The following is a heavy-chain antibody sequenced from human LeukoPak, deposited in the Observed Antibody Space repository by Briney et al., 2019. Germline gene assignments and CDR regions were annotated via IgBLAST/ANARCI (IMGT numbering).Heavy chain of an antibody. J-gene: IGHJ5*02. Sequence: GASVKVSCKASGYTFTSYGISWVRQAPGQGLEWMGWISAYSGNTNYAQKLQGRVTMTTDTSTSTAYMELRSLRSDDTAVYYCARDARGYSYGPFGGAYNWFDPWGQGTLVTVSS. CDR3: ARDARGYSYGPFGGAYNWFDP. V-gene: IGHV1-18*01. CDR2: ISAYSGNT. CDR1: GYTFTSYG. D-gene: IGHD5-18*01.